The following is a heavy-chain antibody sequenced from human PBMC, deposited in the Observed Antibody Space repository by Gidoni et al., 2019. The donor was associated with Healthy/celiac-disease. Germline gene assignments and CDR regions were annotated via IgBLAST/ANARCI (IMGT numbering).Heavy chain of an antibody. D-gene: IGHD2-21*02. J-gene: IGHJ3*02. CDR3: ASPAALCGGDCYPADAFDI. CDR1: GFTFSSYS. V-gene: IGHV3-48*02. Sequence: EVQLVESGGGLVQPGGSLRLSCAASGFTFSSYSMNWVRQAPGKGLEWVSYISSSSSTIYYADSVKGRFTISRDNAKNSLYLQMNSLRDEDTAVYYCASPAALCGGDCYPADAFDIWGQGTMVTVSS. CDR2: ISSSSSTI.